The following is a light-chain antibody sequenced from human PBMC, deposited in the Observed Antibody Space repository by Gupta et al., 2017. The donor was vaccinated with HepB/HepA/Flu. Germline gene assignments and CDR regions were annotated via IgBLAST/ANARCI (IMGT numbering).Light chain of an antibody. Sequence: QSVLTQPPSVSGAPGQRVTISCAGSSSNFGADYDVHWYQQIPGTAPKLLIYRNNNRPSGVPDRFSGSKPGTSASLAITGLQAEDEADYYCQSYDTSLSGVVFGGGTKLTVL. V-gene: IGLV1-40*01. CDR1: SSNFGADYD. J-gene: IGLJ2*01. CDR3: QSYDTSLSGVV. CDR2: RNN.